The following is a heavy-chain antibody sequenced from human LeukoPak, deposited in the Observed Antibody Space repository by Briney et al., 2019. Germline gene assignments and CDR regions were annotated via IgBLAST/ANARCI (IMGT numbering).Heavy chain of an antibody. CDR2: IKSDGST. V-gene: IGHV3-74*01. Sequence: PGGSLRLSCEASGFTFSGNWMSWVRQAPGKGLEWVSRIKSDGSTNYADSVKGRFTISRDNAKNTVSLQMNSLRPEDTGVYYCARAPSEIGGYYPEYFRHWGQGTLVTVSS. CDR3: ARAPSEIGGYYPEYFRH. CDR1: GFTFSGNW. J-gene: IGHJ1*01. D-gene: IGHD3-22*01.